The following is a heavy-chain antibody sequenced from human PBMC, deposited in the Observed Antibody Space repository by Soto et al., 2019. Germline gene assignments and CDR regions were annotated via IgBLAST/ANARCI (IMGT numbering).Heavy chain of an antibody. CDR2: ISSSSSYI. Sequence: GGSLRLSCAASGFTFSSYSMNWVRQAPGKGLEWVSSISSSSSYIYYADSVKGRFTISRDNTKNSLYLQMNSLRAEDTAVYYCAREIGIAAAGTELDYYYYGMDVWGQGTPVTVSS. CDR1: GFTFSSYS. CDR3: AREIGIAAAGTELDYYYYGMDV. J-gene: IGHJ6*02. D-gene: IGHD6-13*01. V-gene: IGHV3-21*01.